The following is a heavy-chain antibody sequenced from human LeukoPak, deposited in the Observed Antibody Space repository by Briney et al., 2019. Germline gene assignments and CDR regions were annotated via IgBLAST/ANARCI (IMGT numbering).Heavy chain of an antibody. V-gene: IGHV1-18*04. Sequence: ASVKVSCKASGCTFTSYGISWVRQAPGQGLEWMGWISAYNGNTNYAQKLQGRVTMTTDTSTSTAYMELRSLRSDDTAVYYCARDYMTFVVVPAAGGSDYWGQGTLVTVSS. D-gene: IGHD2-2*01. CDR1: GCTFTSYG. CDR3: ARDYMTFVVVPAAGGSDY. J-gene: IGHJ4*02. CDR2: ISAYNGNT.